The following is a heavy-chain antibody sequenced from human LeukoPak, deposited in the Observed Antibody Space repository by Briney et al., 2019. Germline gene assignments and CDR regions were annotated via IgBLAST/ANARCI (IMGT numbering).Heavy chain of an antibody. Sequence: KPSETLSLTCTVSGVSITLYYWTWIRQSPKKGLEWIVDISNSESNYNPSLSSRLTISTDTSKNHFSLRLTSVSAADTAVYYCARGNYDILSDYSLYSPRGGFDHWGQGILVTVSS. CDR2: ISNSES. V-gene: IGHV4-59*01. CDR1: GVSITLYY. D-gene: IGHD3-9*01. CDR3: ARGNYDILSDYSLYSPRGGFDH. J-gene: IGHJ4*02.